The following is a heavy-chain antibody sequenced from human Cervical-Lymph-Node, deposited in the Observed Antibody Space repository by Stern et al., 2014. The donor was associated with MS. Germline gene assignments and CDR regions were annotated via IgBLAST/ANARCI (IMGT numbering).Heavy chain of an antibody. CDR3: ASANCSSTSCPNWFDP. V-gene: IGHV4-30-4*01. J-gene: IGHJ5*02. Sequence: QVQLQESGPGLVKPSQTLSLTCTVSGGSISSGDYYWSWIRQPPGKGLEWIGYNYYSGSTYYNPSLKSRVTISVDTSKNQFSLKLSSVTAADTAVYYCASANCSSTSCPNWFDPWGQGTLVTVSS. CDR1: GGSISSGDYY. CDR2: NYYSGST. D-gene: IGHD2-2*01.